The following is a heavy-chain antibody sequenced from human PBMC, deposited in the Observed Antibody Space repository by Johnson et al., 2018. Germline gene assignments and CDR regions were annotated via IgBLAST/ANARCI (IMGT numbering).Heavy chain of an antibody. J-gene: IGHJ6*02. CDR2: FYYSGST. D-gene: IGHD1/OR15-1a*01. CDR3: ARETKTDSYGMDV. V-gene: IGHV4-59*01. CDR1: GGSIRSYS. Sequence: QVQLQESGPGLVKPSETLSLTCTVSGGSIRSYSWNWIRLPPGQGLEWIADFYYSGSTNYNPSLKSRVTTSEDTYKNQFSLRLSSVTAADTAVYYCARETKTDSYGMDVWGQGTTVTVSS.